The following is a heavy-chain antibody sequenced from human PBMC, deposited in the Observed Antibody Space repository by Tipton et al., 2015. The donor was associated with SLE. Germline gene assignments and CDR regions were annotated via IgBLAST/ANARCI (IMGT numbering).Heavy chain of an antibody. CDR3: ARVVVGAFDY. J-gene: IGHJ4*02. D-gene: IGHD2-15*01. CDR2: ISVYNGYT. Sequence: QVQLVQSGVEVKKSGASVKVSCKASGYTFIHKGISWVRRAPGQGLEFMGWISVYNGYTNYAQKFQGRVTLTTDTSTSTAYMELRSLRSDDTAVYYCARVVVGAFDYWGQGTLVTVSS. CDR1: GYTFIHKG. V-gene: IGHV1-18*01.